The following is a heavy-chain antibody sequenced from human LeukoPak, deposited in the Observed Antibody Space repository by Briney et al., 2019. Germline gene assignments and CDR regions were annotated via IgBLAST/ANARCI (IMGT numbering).Heavy chain of an antibody. J-gene: IGHJ4*02. Sequence: PGGSLRLSCAASGFTFDDYGVSWVRQAPGKGLEWVSGINWNGGSTGYADSVKGRFTISRDNAKNSLYLQMNSLRAEDTALYYCARSSGSGWYEEGFDYWGQGTLVTVSS. CDR1: GFTFDDYG. CDR3: ARSSGSGWYEEGFDY. V-gene: IGHV3-20*04. CDR2: INWNGGST. D-gene: IGHD6-19*01.